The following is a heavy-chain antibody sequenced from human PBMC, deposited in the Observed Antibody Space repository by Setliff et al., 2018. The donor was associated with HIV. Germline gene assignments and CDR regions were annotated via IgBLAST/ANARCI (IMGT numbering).Heavy chain of an antibody. CDR2: MNPNSGNT. J-gene: IGHJ6*03. Sequence: ASVKVSCKASGYNFTSYDINWVRQATGQGLEWMGWMNPNSGNTGYAQKFQGRVTMTRDASISTAYMELNTLKFEDTAVYYCARARRDSYDRGRRNHYYIDVWGKGTTVT. CDR1: GYNFTSYD. CDR3: ARARRDSYDRGRRNHYYIDV. V-gene: IGHV1-8*02. D-gene: IGHD3-22*01.